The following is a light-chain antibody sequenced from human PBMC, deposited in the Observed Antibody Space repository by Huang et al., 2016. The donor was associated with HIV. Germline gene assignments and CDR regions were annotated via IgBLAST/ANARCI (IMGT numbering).Light chain of an antibody. Sequence: DIQMTQSPSSLYASVGDRVTNTCQASQDIKNYLNWYQQRPGQAPKHLIYDASKLETGVPSRFSGSGSGTDFTFTISSLQPEDFAMYYCQHYDHRPPTFGPGTKVDI. CDR1: QDIKNY. V-gene: IGKV1-33*01. CDR2: DAS. CDR3: QHYDHRPPT. J-gene: IGKJ3*01.